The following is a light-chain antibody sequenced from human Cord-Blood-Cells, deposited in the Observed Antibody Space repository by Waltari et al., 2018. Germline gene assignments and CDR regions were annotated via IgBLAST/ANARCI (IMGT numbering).Light chain of an antibody. Sequence: EIVLKQSPGTLSLSPGERATLSCRASQSVSSSYLAWYQQKPGPAPRLLIYGASSRATGIPDRFSGSGSGTDFTLTISRLEPEDFAVYYCQQYGSSPTFGQGTKVEIK. J-gene: IGKJ1*01. CDR2: GAS. V-gene: IGKV3-20*01. CDR1: QSVSSSY. CDR3: QQYGSSPT.